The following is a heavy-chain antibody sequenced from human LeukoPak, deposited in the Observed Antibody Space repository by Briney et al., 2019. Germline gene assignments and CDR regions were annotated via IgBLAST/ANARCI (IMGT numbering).Heavy chain of an antibody. CDR3: AREGGSYYVVVDY. Sequence: PGRSLRLSCAASGFTFSSYAMHWVRQAPGKGLEWVAVISYDGSSKYYADSVKGRFTISRDNSKNTLYLQMNSLRAEDTAVYYCAREGGSYYVVVDYWGQGTLVTVSS. V-gene: IGHV3-30-3*01. CDR2: ISYDGSSK. J-gene: IGHJ4*02. CDR1: GFTFSSYA. D-gene: IGHD1-26*01.